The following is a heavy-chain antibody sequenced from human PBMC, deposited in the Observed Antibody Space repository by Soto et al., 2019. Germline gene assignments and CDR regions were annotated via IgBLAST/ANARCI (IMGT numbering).Heavy chain of an antibody. CDR3: ARQDYSNYRGGMDV. V-gene: IGHV5-51*01. D-gene: IGHD2-2*01. CDR1: GYSFTSHW. CDR2: IYPSDSDI. J-gene: IGHJ6*02. Sequence: PGESLKISCXTSGYSFTSHWIAWVRQMPGKGLEWMGIIYPSDSDIRYRPSFQGQVTISVDKSISIAYLQWSSLKASDTATYYCARQDYSNYRGGMDVWGQGTTVTVSS.